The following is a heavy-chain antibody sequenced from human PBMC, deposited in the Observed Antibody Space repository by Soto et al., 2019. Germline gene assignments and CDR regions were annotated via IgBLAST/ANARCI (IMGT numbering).Heavy chain of an antibody. CDR3: VKKSYGDLRPYYYYGMDV. V-gene: IGHV3-64D*06. CDR1: GFTFSSYA. D-gene: IGHD4-17*01. Sequence: AGGSLRLSCSASGFTFSSYAMHWVRQAPGKGLEYVSAISSNGGSTYYADSVKGRFTISRDNSKNTLYLQMSSLRAEDTAVYYCVKKSYGDLRPYYYYGMDVWGQGTTVTVSS. CDR2: ISSNGGST. J-gene: IGHJ6*02.